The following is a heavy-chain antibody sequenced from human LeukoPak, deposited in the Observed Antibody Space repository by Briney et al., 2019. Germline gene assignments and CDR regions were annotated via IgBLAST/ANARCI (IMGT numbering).Heavy chain of an antibody. Sequence: SETLSLTCGVSGGSIISSSYYWGWIRQPPGKGLEWIAGMFYSGNTYYNPSLKSRVTMSVDTTENQFSLKLSSVTAADTAVYYCARHVVGNYDLLSFDYWGQGSLVTVSS. D-gene: IGHD2-21*01. CDR3: ARHVVGNYDLLSFDY. CDR2: MFYSGNT. CDR1: GGSIISSSYY. V-gene: IGHV4-39*01. J-gene: IGHJ4*02.